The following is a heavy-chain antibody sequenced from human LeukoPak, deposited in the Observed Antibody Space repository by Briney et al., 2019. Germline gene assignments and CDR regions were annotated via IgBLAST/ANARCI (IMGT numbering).Heavy chain of an antibody. CDR3: ARDGTKDLRFLEWLPMDV. Sequence: ASVKVSCKASGYTFTSYGITWVRQAPGQGLEWMGYISAYNGNTNYAQKFQGRVTMTTDTSTSTAYMELRSLRSDDTAVYYCARDGTKDLRFLEWLPMDVWGQGTTVTVSS. V-gene: IGHV1-18*01. D-gene: IGHD3-3*01. CDR2: ISAYNGNT. CDR1: GYTFTSYG. J-gene: IGHJ6*02.